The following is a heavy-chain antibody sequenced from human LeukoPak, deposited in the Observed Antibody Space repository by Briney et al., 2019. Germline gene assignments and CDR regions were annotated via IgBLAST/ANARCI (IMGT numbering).Heavy chain of an antibody. CDR1: GYSISSGYY. J-gene: IGHJ4*02. Sequence: PSETLSLTCAVSGYSISSGYYWGWIRQPPGKGLEWIGSIYHSGSTYYNPSLKSRVTISVDTSKNQFSLKLSSVTAADTAVYYCARIYDSWSGYTGRHFDYWGQGTLVTVSS. CDR2: IYHSGST. V-gene: IGHV4-38-2*01. D-gene: IGHD3-3*01. CDR3: ARIYDSWSGYTGRHFDY.